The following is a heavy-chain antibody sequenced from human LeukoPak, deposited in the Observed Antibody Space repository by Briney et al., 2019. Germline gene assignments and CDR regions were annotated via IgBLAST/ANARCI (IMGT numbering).Heavy chain of an antibody. CDR2: ISHSGST. Sequence: SETLSLTCAVYGGSFSGYYWSWIRQPPGKGLEWIGEISHSGSTNYNPSLKSRVTISVDTSKNQFSQKLSSVTAADTAVYYCARDADSSGYYFDYWGQGTLVTVSS. V-gene: IGHV4-34*01. J-gene: IGHJ4*02. CDR3: ARDADSSGYYFDY. D-gene: IGHD3-22*01. CDR1: GGSFSGYY.